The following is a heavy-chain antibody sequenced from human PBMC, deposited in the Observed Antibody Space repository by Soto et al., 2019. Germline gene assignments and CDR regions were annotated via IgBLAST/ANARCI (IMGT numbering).Heavy chain of an antibody. D-gene: IGHD3-16*01. CDR1: GITFRRHT. V-gene: IGHV3-23*01. Sequence: PGGSLRLSCAASGITFRRHTMSWVRQAPGTGLEWVSTIDPSGANKNYADSVKGRSTISRDNSRNTLDLQMNSLRVGDTALYYCVSWVSAHFDYWGQGTPVTVSS. CDR2: IDPSGANK. CDR3: VSWVSAHFDY. J-gene: IGHJ4*02.